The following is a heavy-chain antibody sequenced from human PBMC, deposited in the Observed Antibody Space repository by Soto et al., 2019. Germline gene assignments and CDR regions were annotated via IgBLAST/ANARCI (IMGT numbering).Heavy chain of an antibody. Sequence: GGSLRLSCAASGFTFSSYSMNWVRQAPGKGLEWVSSISSSSSYIYYADSVKGRFTISRDNAKNSLYLQMNSLRAADTAVYYCARGGALRRIDYWGQGTLVTVSS. D-gene: IGHD5-12*01. J-gene: IGHJ4*02. CDR3: ARGGALRRIDY. CDR1: GFTFSSYS. CDR2: ISSSSSYI. V-gene: IGHV3-21*01.